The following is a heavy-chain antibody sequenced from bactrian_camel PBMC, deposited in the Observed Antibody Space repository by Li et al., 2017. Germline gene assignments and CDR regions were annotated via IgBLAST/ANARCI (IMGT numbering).Heavy chain of an antibody. Sequence: HVQLVESGGGSVQPGGSLRLSCVASGDTTSRYCMGWFRQIPDKEREGVAGIESDGSTSYADSVKGRFTISQNNAKNTMYLQMNSLKPEDTADYYCAADQGPYKITCTVSSSQFNYEGQGTQVTVS. V-gene: IGHV3S53*01. CDR1: GDTTSRYC. D-gene: IGHD6*01. CDR2: IESDGST. J-gene: IGHJ4*01.